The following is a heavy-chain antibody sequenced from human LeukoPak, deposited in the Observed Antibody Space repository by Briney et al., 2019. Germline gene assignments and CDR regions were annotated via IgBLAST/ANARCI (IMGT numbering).Heavy chain of an antibody. CDR3: ARVRDNNSSSSPGVPYYFDY. CDR1: GGSFSGYY. D-gene: IGHD6-6*01. V-gene: IGHV4-34*01. CDR2: IDHSGTT. Sequence: SETLSLTCAVYGGSFSGYYWSWIRQPPGKGLEWIGEIDHSGTTNYNPSLKSRVTISVDTSKNQFSLKLSSVTAADTAVYYCARVRDNNSSSSPGVPYYFDYWGQGTLVTVSS. J-gene: IGHJ4*02.